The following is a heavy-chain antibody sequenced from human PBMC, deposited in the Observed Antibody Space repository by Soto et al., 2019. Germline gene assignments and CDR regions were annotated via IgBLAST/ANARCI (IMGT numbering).Heavy chain of an antibody. CDR2: MSSSGGTS. CDR3: ARGGIGWKGFDY. D-gene: IGHD6-19*01. J-gene: IGHJ4*02. V-gene: IGHV3-23*01. CDR1: GFMFDTYA. Sequence: EVQLLESGGGVVQPGGSLRLSCAASGFMFDTYAMSWVRLAPGKGLEWVSGMSSSGGTSYYADSVKGRFTISRDNPKNTLYLQIDRLRAEDTALYYCARGGIGWKGFDYWGQGTLVTVSS.